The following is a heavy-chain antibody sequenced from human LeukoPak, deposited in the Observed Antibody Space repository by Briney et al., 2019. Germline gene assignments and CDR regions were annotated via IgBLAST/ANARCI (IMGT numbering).Heavy chain of an antibody. D-gene: IGHD3-9*01. CDR2: ISGRGGGS. CDR3: AKQGRDWLRDYYYYMDV. CDR1: GFTFSSYG. V-gene: IGHV3-23*01. J-gene: IGHJ6*03. Sequence: GGSLRLSCAASGFTFSSYGMHWVRQAPGKGLEWVSTISGRGGGSFFADSVKGRFTISRDNSKNTLYLQMNSLRAEDTAVYYCAKQGRDWLRDYYYYMDVWGKGTTVTISS.